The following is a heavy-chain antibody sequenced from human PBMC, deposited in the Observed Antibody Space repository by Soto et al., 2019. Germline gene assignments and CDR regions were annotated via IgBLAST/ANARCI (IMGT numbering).Heavy chain of an antibody. D-gene: IGHD3-10*01. CDR2: VFHSGNA. CDR1: GDSISSGNSY. Sequence: SETLSLTCTVSGDSISSGNSYWGWIRQPPGKGLEWVGSVFHSGNAYYNPSLRSRLTMSVDTSKNQFSLSLTSVTAADTAVYYCTRVILVWVGDLGELSPQLSAFDPWGQGTLVTVSS. CDR3: TRVILVWVGDLGELSPQLSAFDP. V-gene: IGHV4-30-4*01. J-gene: IGHJ5*02.